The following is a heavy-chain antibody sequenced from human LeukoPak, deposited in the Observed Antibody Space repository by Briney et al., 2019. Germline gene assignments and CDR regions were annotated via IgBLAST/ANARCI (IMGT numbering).Heavy chain of an antibody. Sequence: PGGSLRLSCAASGFTFNDYTMNWVRQAPGKGLEWVSSISSRSSYIYYIDSVKGRFTISRDNAKNSLYLQMNSLRAEDTAVYYCARVDYDFWSDSYTPFDYWGQGTLVTVSS. CDR3: ARVDYDFWSDSYTPFDY. V-gene: IGHV3-21*01. J-gene: IGHJ4*02. D-gene: IGHD3-3*01. CDR1: GFTFNDYT. CDR2: ISSRSSYI.